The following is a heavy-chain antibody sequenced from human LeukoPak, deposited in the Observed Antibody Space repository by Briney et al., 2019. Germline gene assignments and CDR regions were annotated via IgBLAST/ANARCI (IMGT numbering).Heavy chain of an antibody. Sequence: GESLKISCKGAGYSFTSYWIGWVRQMPGKGLEWMGIIYPGGSNTRYSPSFQGQVTLSAAKSINTAYVQWSSLKASDTAMDYCARRVVNNRNWYFNLWGRGTLVTVSS. D-gene: IGHD4-23*01. J-gene: IGHJ2*01. CDR1: GYSFTSYW. CDR2: IYPGGSNT. CDR3: ARRVVNNRNWYFNL. V-gene: IGHV5-51*01.